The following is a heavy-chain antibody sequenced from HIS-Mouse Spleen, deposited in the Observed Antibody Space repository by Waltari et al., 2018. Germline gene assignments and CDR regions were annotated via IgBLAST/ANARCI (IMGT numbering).Heavy chain of an antibody. CDR2: IYYSGST. J-gene: IGHJ2*01. D-gene: IGHD6-13*01. CDR3: AREIPYSSSWYDWYLDL. V-gene: IGHV4-39*07. Sequence: QLQLQESGPGLVKPSETLSLTLTVSGCSIHSSSSYWLRIRQPPGKGLEWIGSIYYSGSTYYNPSLKSRVTISVDTSKNQFSLKLSSVTAADTAVYYCAREIPYSSSWYDWYLDLWGRGTLVTVSS. CDR1: GCSIHSSSSY.